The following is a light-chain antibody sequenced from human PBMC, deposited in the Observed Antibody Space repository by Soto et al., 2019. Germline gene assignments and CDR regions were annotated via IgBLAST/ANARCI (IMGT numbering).Light chain of an antibody. CDR3: QEYDNWT. J-gene: IGKJ1*01. CDR1: QSVGSN. CDR2: GAS. V-gene: IGKV3-15*01. Sequence: DILMTQSPATLSVSPGERATLSCRASQSVGSNLAWYQHKPGQAPRLLIYGASTRATGVQARCSGSGSGTELTLTIRSLQSEDFAVYYCQEYDNWTFGQGTKVELK.